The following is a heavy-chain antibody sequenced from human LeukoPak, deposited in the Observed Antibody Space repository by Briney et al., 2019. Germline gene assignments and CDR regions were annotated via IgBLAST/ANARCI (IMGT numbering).Heavy chain of an antibody. Sequence: SQTLSLTCTVSGGSISSGGYYWSWIRQHPGKGLEWIGYIYYSGSTYYNPSLKSRVTISVDTSKNQFSLKLSSVTVADTAVYYCARHYIDAFDIWGQGTMVTVSS. CDR1: GGSISSGGYY. J-gene: IGHJ3*02. CDR2: IYYSGST. CDR3: ARHYIDAFDI. D-gene: IGHD2-2*02. V-gene: IGHV4-31*03.